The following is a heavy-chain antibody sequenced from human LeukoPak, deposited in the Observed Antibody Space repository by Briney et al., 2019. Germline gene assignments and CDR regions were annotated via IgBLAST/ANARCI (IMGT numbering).Heavy chain of an antibody. Sequence: ASAKVSCKASGYTFTSYYMHWVRQAPGQGLEWMGIINPSGGSTSYAQKFQGRVTMTRDMSTSTVYMELSSLRSEDTAVYYCARAPRAGTLGFDPWGQGTLVTVSS. V-gene: IGHV1-46*01. J-gene: IGHJ5*02. CDR2: INPSGGST. D-gene: IGHD6-19*01. CDR3: ARAPRAGTLGFDP. CDR1: GYTFTSYY.